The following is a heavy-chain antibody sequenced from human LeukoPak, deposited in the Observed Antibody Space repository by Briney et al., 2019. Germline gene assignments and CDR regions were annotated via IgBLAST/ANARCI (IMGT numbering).Heavy chain of an antibody. Sequence: GGSLRLSCAASGFTFSSYEMNWVRQAPGKGLEWVSYISSSCSTIYYADSVKGRFTISRDNAQNSLYLQMNSLRAEDTAVYYCARGGGGYQIDYWGQGTLVTVSS. CDR1: GFTFSSYE. V-gene: IGHV3-48*03. J-gene: IGHJ4*02. CDR3: ARGGGGYQIDY. CDR2: ISSSCSTI. D-gene: IGHD5-12*01.